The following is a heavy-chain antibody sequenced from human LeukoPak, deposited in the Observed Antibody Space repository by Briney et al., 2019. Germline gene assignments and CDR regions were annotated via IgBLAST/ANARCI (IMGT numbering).Heavy chain of an antibody. CDR3: ARVRMVRGVMGFDY. J-gene: IGHJ4*02. Sequence: SETLSLTCTVSGGSISSYYWSWTRQPPGKGLEWIGYIYYSGSTNYNPSLKSRVTISVDTSKNQFSLKLSSVTAADTAVYYCARVRMVRGVMGFDYWGQGTLVTVSS. CDR1: GGSISSYY. V-gene: IGHV4-59*01. CDR2: IYYSGST. D-gene: IGHD3-10*01.